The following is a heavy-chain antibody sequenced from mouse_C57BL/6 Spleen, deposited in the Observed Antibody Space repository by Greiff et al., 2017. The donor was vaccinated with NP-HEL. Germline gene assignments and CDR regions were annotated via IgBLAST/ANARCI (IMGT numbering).Heavy chain of an antibody. V-gene: IGHV1-47*01. D-gene: IGHD3-1*01. J-gene: IGHJ4*01. CDR1: GYTFTTYP. Sequence: VKLLESGAELVKPGASVKMSCKASGYTFTTYPIEWMKQNHGKSLEWIGNFHPYNDDTKYNEKFKGKATLTVEKSSSTVYLELSRLTSDDSAVYYCARSGYYASYYAMDYWGQGTSVTVSS. CDR2: FHPYNDDT. CDR3: ARSGYYASYYAMDY.